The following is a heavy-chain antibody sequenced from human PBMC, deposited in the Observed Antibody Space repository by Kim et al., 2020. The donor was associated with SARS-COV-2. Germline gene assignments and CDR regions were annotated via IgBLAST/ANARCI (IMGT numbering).Heavy chain of an antibody. CDR2: ISGRGDTT. CDR3: AREGSIGGLDV. D-gene: IGHD3-10*01. V-gene: IGHV3-23*01. Sequence: GGSLRLSCAASGFTFTNYAMSWVRQAPGKGLEWVSGISGRGDTTYYADSVKGRFTISRDNSKNTLYLQMNSLRADDTAVYYCAREGSIGGLDVWGQGTTVTVSS. CDR1: GFTFTNYA. J-gene: IGHJ6*02.